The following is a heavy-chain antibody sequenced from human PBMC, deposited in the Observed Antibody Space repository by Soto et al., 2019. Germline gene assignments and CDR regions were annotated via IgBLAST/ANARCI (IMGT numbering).Heavy chain of an antibody. CDR1: GFTFSSYA. D-gene: IGHD2-15*01. J-gene: IGHJ4*02. CDR2: ISYDGSNK. CDR3: ARFGVVVPPPEPTDY. V-gene: IGHV3-30-3*01. Sequence: QVQLVESGGGVVQPGRSLRLSCAASGFTFSSYAMHWVRQAPGKGLEWVAVISYDGSNKYYADSVKGRFTISRGNSKNTLYLQMNSLRAEDTAVYYCARFGVVVPPPEPTDYWGQGTLVTVSS.